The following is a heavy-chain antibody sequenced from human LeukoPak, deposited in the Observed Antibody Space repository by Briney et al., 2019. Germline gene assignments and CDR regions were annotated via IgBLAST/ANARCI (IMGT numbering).Heavy chain of an antibody. J-gene: IGHJ3*02. V-gene: IGHV4-59*01. D-gene: IGHD4-17*01. Sequence: SETPSLICTVSGGSISSYYWSWIRQPPGKGLEWIGYIYYGGSTNYNPSLKSRVTISVDTSKNQFSLKLSSVTASDTAVYYCARADYGDPGLFDIWGQGTMVTVSS. CDR3: ARADYGDPGLFDI. CDR1: GGSISSYY. CDR2: IYYGGST.